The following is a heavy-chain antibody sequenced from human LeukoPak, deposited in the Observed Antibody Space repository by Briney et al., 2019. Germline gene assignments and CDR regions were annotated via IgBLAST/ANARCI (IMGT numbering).Heavy chain of an antibody. CDR1: GYTLTNYY. J-gene: IGHJ4*02. V-gene: IGHV1-2*02. D-gene: IGHD3-22*01. CDR2: INPNNSGT. CDR3: ARDRSRYYDTSGYYDY. Sequence: ASVKVSCKASGYTLTNYYIHWVRQAPGQGLEWMGWINPNNSGTKYAQKSQGRVTMTRDTSISTAYMDLSRLRSDDTAVYYCARDRSRYYDTSGYYDYWGQGTLVTVSS.